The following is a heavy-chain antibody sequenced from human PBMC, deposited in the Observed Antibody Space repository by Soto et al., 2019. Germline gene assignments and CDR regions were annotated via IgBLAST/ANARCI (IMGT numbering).Heavy chain of an antibody. D-gene: IGHD1-26*01. Sequence: QVQLVQSGAEVKKPGSSVKVSCKASGGTFSRHTISWVRQAPGQGLEWMGGIVTMFASTNYAQKFQGRVTISVVESTSTAYMELSRLRSEDTAVISCARGPKENSEMTTFDIWGQGTMVTVSS. CDR3: ARGPKENSEMTTFDI. J-gene: IGHJ3*02. CDR2: IVTMFAST. V-gene: IGHV1-69*01. CDR1: GGTFSRHT.